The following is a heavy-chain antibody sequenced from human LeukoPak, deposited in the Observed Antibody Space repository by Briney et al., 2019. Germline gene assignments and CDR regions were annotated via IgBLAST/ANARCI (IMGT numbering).Heavy chain of an antibody. CDR3: ARDLIYCTIISCTDYYYGMDV. V-gene: IGHV3-48*03. D-gene: IGHD2-2*01. Sequence: GGSLRLSCSASGFTFSSYEMNWVRQAPGKGLEWVSYISSRGGTIYYADSVKGRVTLSRDTAKKSLYIQMNIPRAADTAVYFCARDLIYCTIISCTDYYYGMDVSGRGTTGTVSS. J-gene: IGHJ6*02. CDR2: ISSRGGTI. CDR1: GFTFSSYE.